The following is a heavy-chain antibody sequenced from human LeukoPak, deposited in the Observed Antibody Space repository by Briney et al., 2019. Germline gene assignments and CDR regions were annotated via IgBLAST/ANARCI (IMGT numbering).Heavy chain of an antibody. CDR3: ARGAMVRGVIDY. CDR2: ISSSSSYI. D-gene: IGHD3-10*01. V-gene: IGHV3-21*01. J-gene: IGHJ4*02. CDR1: GFTVSSNY. Sequence: GGSLRLSCAASGFTVSSNYMSWVRQAPGKGLEWVSSISSSSSYIYYADSVKGRFTISRDNAKNSLYLQMNSLRAEDTAVYYCARGAMVRGVIDYWGQGTLVTVSS.